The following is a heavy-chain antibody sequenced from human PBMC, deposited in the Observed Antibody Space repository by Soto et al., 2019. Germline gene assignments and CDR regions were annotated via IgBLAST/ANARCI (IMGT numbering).Heavy chain of an antibody. Sequence: GGSLRLSCAASGFTFSSYAMHWVRQAPGKGLEWVAVISFGGDNKYYADSVKGRFTISRDNLKNTLYLQMNSLRAEDTAVYSCATISTGSAFDIWGQGTMVTVSS. D-gene: IGHD6-6*01. V-gene: IGHV3-30-3*01. J-gene: IGHJ3*02. CDR3: ATISTGSAFDI. CDR1: GFTFSSYA. CDR2: ISFGGDNK.